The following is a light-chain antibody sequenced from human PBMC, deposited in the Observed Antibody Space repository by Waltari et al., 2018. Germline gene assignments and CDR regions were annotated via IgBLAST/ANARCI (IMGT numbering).Light chain of an antibody. J-gene: IGLJ3*02. CDR1: SGHSSNV. V-gene: IGLV4-69*01. CDR2: VNSDGSR. Sequence: QLVLTQSPSASASLGASVKLTCTLTSGHSSNVVAWLPQRPEKGPRYLRKVNSDGSRSRGDEIPGRFSGSSSGAERYLTIANLQSEDEADYYCQTGGHGTWVFGGGTGLTVV. CDR3: QTGGHGTWV.